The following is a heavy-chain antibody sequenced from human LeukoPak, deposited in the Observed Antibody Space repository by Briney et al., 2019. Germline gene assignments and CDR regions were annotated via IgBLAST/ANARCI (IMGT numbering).Heavy chain of an antibody. Sequence: GGSLRLSCAASGFTFSSYGMHWVRQPQGEGLEWVAVISYDGSKKYSAESVKGRFTISRDNSKNTLYLQMNSLRAEDTAVYYCARDGALTFDYWGQGTLVTVSS. CDR3: ARDGALTFDY. J-gene: IGHJ4*02. D-gene: IGHD1-26*01. V-gene: IGHV3-30*03. CDR2: ISYDGSKK. CDR1: GFTFSSYG.